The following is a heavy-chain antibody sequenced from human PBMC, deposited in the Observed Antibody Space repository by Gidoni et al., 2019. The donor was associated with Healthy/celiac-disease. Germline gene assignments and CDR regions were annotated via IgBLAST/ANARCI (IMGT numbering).Heavy chain of an antibody. Sequence: QITLKESGPTLVKPTQTLTLTCPFSGFSLYTRGMGVGWIRQPPGKALEWLALIYWDDDKRYSPSLKNRLTINKDTSKNQVVLTMTNMDPVDTATYYCARLPGITGDIDYWGQGTLVTVSS. J-gene: IGHJ4*02. CDR2: IYWDDDK. CDR1: GFSLYTRGMG. CDR3: ARLPGITGDIDY. D-gene: IGHD3-10*01. V-gene: IGHV2-5*02.